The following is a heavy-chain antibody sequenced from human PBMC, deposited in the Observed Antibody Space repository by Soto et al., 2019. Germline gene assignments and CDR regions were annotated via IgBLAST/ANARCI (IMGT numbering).Heavy chain of an antibody. CDR1: GFTFSSYA. D-gene: IGHD1-26*01. J-gene: IGHJ3*02. Sequence: GGSLRLSCAASGFTFSSYAMHWVRQAPGKGLEWVAVISYDGSNKYYADSVKGRFTISRDNSKNTLYLQMNSLRAEDTAVYYCARPVGATRGPDAFDIWGQGKMVTV. V-gene: IGHV3-30-3*01. CDR2: ISYDGSNK. CDR3: ARPVGATRGPDAFDI.